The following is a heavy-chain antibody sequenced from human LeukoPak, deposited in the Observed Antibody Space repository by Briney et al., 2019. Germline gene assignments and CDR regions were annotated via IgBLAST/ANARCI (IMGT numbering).Heavy chain of an antibody. V-gene: IGHV3-48*04. CDR1: GFTFSSYS. CDR2: ISSSGNTI. D-gene: IGHD5-18*01. Sequence: GGSLRLSCAPSGFTFSSYSMNWVRQAPGKGLEWVSYISSSGNTIDYADSVKGRFTISRDNAKNSLYLQMVSLRAEDTAVYYCARLRGYSYGYGDYWGQEPWSPSPQ. CDR3: ARLRGYSYGYGDY. J-gene: IGHJ4*01.